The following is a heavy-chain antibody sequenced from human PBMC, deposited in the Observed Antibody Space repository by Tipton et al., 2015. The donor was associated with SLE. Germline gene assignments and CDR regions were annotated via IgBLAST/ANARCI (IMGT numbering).Heavy chain of an antibody. Sequence: TLSLTCTFSGGSVSSSSKYWAWIRQPPGKGLAWIGGIYYTGTTTYYNSFLKSRVTTSVDTSKNQFSLRLTSVIAADTAVYYCARLHGYSYGLNWFDPWGQGTLISVSS. CDR2: IYYTGTTT. CDR1: GGSVSSSSKY. J-gene: IGHJ5*02. V-gene: IGHV4-39*07. CDR3: ARLHGYSYGLNWFDP. D-gene: IGHD5-18*01.